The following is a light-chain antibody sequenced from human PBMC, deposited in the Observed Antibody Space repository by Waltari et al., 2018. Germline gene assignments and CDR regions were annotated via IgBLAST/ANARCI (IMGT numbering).Light chain of an antibody. CDR2: EVN. V-gene: IGLV2-8*01. CDR3: TSYAGSNNLP. CDR1: SSDVGGYAL. J-gene: IGLJ2*01. Sequence: QSALTQPPSASGSLGQSVAISCTGTSSDVGGYALVSWYQQHPGQAPQLIIYEVNKRPPGVPDRFSGSKSGNTASLTVSGLQAEDEADYYCTSYAGSNNLPFGGGTKLTVL.